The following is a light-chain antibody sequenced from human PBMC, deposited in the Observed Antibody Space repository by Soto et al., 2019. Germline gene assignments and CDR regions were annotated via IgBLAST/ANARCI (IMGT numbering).Light chain of an antibody. Sequence: QSALTQPASVSGSPGQSITISCTGTSSDVGGYNYVSWYQQHPDKAPKLMIYDVSNRPSGVSNRFSGSKSGNTASLTISGLQAEDEADYYCSSYTSSSLGVFGTGTKVTVL. V-gene: IGLV2-14*01. CDR3: SSYTSSSLGV. J-gene: IGLJ1*01. CDR1: SSDVGGYNY. CDR2: DVS.